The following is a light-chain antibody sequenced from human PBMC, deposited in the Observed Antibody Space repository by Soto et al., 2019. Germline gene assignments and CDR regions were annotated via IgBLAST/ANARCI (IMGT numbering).Light chain of an antibody. CDR1: NIGSKG. V-gene: IGLV3-21*04. CDR3: QVWDSSSDHWV. CDR2: YDT. J-gene: IGLJ3*02. Sequence: SYELTQPPSVSVAPGKTARITCGGNNIGSKGVHWYQQKPGQAPLLVIYYDTDRPSGIPERFSGSNSGNTATLTISRVEAGDEADYYCQVWDSSSDHWVFGGGTKVTVL.